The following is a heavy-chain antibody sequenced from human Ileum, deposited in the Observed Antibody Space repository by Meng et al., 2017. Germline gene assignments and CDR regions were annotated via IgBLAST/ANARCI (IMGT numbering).Heavy chain of an antibody. J-gene: IGHJ3*02. CDR1: GDSIGSGTYY. CDR2: IHTSGST. Sequence: SETLSLTCTVSGDSIGSGTYYWSWIRQPAGKGLEWIGRIHTSGSTNYSPPLKSRVTISVDTSENPFSLKLSSVTATETAVYYCARDDRWGSAFDIWGHGTMVTVSS. V-gene: IGHV4-61*02. CDR3: ARDDRWGSAFDI. D-gene: IGHD4-23*01.